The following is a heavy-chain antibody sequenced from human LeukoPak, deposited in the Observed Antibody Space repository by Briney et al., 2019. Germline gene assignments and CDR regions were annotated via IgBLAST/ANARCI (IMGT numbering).Heavy chain of an antibody. J-gene: IGHJ4*02. V-gene: IGHV3-30*18. D-gene: IGHD2-21*01. CDR2: ISYDGSNK. Sequence: GRSLRLSCAASGFTFSSYGMHWVRQAPGKGLEWVAVISYDGSNKYYADSVKGRFTISRDNSKNTLYLQMNSLRAEDTAVYYCAKDPLSHIHVFDGFDYWGQGTLVTVSS. CDR1: GFTFSSYG. CDR3: AKDPLSHIHVFDGFDY.